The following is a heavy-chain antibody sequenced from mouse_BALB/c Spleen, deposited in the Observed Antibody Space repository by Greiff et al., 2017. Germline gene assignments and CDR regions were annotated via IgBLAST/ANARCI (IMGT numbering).Heavy chain of an antibody. CDR1: GYTFTDYN. Sequence: EVKLVESGPELVKPGASVKISCKASGYTFTDYNMHWVKQSHGKSLEWIGYIYPYNGGTGYNQKFKSKATLTVDNSSSTAYMELRSLTSEDSAVYYCARGLRIRRYFDVWGAGTTVTVSS. J-gene: IGHJ1*01. CDR2: IYPYNGGT. V-gene: IGHV1S29*02. D-gene: IGHD1-2*01. CDR3: ARGLRIRRYFDV.